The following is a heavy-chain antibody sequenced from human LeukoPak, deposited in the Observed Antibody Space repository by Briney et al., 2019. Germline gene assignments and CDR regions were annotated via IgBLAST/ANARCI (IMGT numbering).Heavy chain of an antibody. CDR1: GFTFSSYA. D-gene: IGHD3-22*01. Sequence: PGGSLRLSCAASGFTFSSYAMHWVRQAPGKGLEWVSVIYSGGSTYYADSVKGRFTISRDNSKNTLYLQMNSLRAEDTAVYYCARGWYYYDSSGYYQPFCGAFDIWGQGTMVTVSS. J-gene: IGHJ3*02. V-gene: IGHV3-66*01. CDR3: ARGWYYYDSSGYYQPFCGAFDI. CDR2: IYSGGST.